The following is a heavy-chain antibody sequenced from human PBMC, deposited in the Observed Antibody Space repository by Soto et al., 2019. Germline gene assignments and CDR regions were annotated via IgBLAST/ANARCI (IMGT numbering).Heavy chain of an antibody. CDR1: GFTFSSYA. CDR2: ISYDGSNK. J-gene: IGHJ2*01. V-gene: IGHV3-30-3*01. CDR3: ARDHRQWLNWYFDL. D-gene: IGHD6-19*01. Sequence: QVQLVESGGGVVQPGRSLRLSCAASGFTFSSYAMHWVRQAPGKGLEWVAVISYDGSNKYYADSVKGRFTISRDNSKNPLYLQMNSLRAEDTAVYYCARDHRQWLNWYFDLWGRGTLVTVSS.